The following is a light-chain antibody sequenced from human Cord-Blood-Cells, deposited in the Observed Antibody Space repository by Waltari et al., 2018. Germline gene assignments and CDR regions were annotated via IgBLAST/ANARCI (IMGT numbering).Light chain of an antibody. CDR3: QQYNNWPPWT. J-gene: IGKJ1*01. Sequence: EIVMTQYPATLSVSPGERATLSCRASQSVSSNLAWYQQNPGQAPRLLIYGAYTRATGITARFSGSGSGTEFTLTISSLRSEDFAVYYCQQYNNWPPWTFGQGTKVEIK. CDR1: QSVSSN. V-gene: IGKV3-15*01. CDR2: GAY.